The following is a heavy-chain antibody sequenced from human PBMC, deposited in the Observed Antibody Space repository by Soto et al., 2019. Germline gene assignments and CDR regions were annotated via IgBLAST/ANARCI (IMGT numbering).Heavy chain of an antibody. J-gene: IGHJ4*02. CDR1: GGTFSSYA. CDR3: ARDAAHFKRGDLYYFDY. V-gene: IGHV1-69*13. CDR2: IIPIFGTA. D-gene: IGHD2-21*01. Sequence: SVKVSCKASGGTFSSYAISWVGQAPGQGLEWMGGIIPIFGTANYAQKFQGRVTITADESTSTAYMELSSLRSEDTAVYYCARDAAHFKRGDLYYFDYWGQGTLVTVYS.